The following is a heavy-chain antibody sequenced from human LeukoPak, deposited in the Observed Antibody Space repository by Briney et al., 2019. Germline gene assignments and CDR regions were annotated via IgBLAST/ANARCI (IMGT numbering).Heavy chain of an antibody. CDR2: ISGSGGST. Sequence: PGGSLRLSCAASGFTFSSYAMSWVRQAPGKGLEWVSAISGSGGSTYYVDSVKGRFTISRDNSKNTLYLQINSLRAEDTAIYYCAKAPMEDSWYIHFDYWGQGTLVTVSS. CDR3: AKAPMEDSWYIHFDY. D-gene: IGHD6-13*01. CDR1: GFTFSSYA. J-gene: IGHJ4*02. V-gene: IGHV3-23*01.